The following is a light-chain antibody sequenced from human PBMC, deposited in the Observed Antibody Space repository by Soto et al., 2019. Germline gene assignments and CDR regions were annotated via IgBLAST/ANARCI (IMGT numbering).Light chain of an antibody. CDR1: QGIGDT. J-gene: IGKJ5*01. Sequence: EVVMTQSPATLSVSPGEGVTLSCRASQGIGDTLAWYQHKPGQTPRLLIYDTSTRATGIQDRFTGSGSGTEFTLTIRSLQSEDFAVYYCKQYNNWPLTFGGGTRLEIK. CDR2: DTS. V-gene: IGKV3-15*01. CDR3: KQYNNWPLT.